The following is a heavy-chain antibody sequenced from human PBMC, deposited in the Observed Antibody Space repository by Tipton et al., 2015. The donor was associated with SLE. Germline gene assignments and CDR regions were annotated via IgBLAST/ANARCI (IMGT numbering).Heavy chain of an antibody. Sequence: SLRLSCAASRFSFSSYGMHWVRQAPGKGMEWVAFIRYDGSNQNYADSVKGRFTVSRDNSKNMLYLQLSSVRPEDTALYFCAGGAAASHEDYGEHWGQGTLVTVSS. D-gene: IGHD4-17*01. J-gene: IGHJ4*02. V-gene: IGHV3-30*02. CDR3: AGGAAASHEDYGEH. CDR1: RFSFSSYG. CDR2: IRYDGSNQ.